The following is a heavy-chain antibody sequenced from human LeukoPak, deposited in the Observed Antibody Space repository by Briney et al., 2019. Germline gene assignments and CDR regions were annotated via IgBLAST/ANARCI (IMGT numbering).Heavy chain of an antibody. D-gene: IGHD3-9*01. J-gene: IGHJ3*02. CDR3: ARDRMTGYSSEAAFDI. CDR1: GFTFSDYY. CDR2: ISSSGSTI. V-gene: IGHV3-11*01. Sequence: GGSLRLSCAASGFTFSDYYMSWIRQAPGKGLEWVSYISSSGSTIYYADSVKGRFTISRDNAKNSLYLQMNSLRAEDTAVYYCARDRMTGYSSEAAFDIWGQGTVVTVSS.